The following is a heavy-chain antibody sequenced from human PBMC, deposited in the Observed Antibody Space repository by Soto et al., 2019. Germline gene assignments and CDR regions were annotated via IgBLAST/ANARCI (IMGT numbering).Heavy chain of an antibody. V-gene: IGHV3-30*18. CDR2: ISYDGSNK. CDR3: AKDRATMVRGVIGY. Sequence: PGGSLRLSCAASGFTFSSYGMRWVRQAPGKGLEWVAVISYDGSNKYYADSVKGRFTIPRDNSKNTLYLQMNSLRAEDTAVYYCAKDRATMVRGVIGYWGQGALVTVSS. J-gene: IGHJ4*02. CDR1: GFTFSSYG. D-gene: IGHD3-10*01.